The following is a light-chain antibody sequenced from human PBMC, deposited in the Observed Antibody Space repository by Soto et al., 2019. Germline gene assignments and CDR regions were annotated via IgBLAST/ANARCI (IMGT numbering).Light chain of an antibody. Sequence: EIVMTQSPATLSVSPGERATLSCRASQSISTELAWYQQKPGQPPRLLIYSASTRATGVPARFTVSGSVSEFTLTISGLQSEDFAVYYCQQGHNWPLTFGQGTRLEI. CDR1: QSISTE. V-gene: IGKV3-15*01. J-gene: IGKJ2*01. CDR3: QQGHNWPLT. CDR2: SAS.